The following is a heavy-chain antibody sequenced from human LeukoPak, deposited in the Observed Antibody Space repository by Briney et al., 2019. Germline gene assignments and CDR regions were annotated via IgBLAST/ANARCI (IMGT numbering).Heavy chain of an antibody. CDR2: IKQDGSEK. J-gene: IGHJ4*02. CDR3: ARVIYYYDSSGPYYFDY. V-gene: IGHV3-7*01. Sequence: PGGSLRLSCAASGFTFSSYWMSWVRQAPGKGLEWVANIKQDGSEKYYVDSVKGRFTISRDNAKDSLYLQMNSLRAEDTAVYYCARVIYYYDSSGPYYFDYWGQGTLVTVSS. D-gene: IGHD3-22*01. CDR1: GFTFSSYW.